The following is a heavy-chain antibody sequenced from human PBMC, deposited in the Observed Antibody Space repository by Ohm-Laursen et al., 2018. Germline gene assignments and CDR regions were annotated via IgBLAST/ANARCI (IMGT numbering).Heavy chain of an antibody. CDR2: FDPEDGET. Sequence: SSVKVSCKVSGYTLTELSMHWVRQAPGKGLEWMGGFDPEDGETIYAQKFQGRVTMTEDTSTDTAYMEPSSLRSEDTAVYYCATPMVRGVHDAFDIWGQGTMVTVSS. CDR1: GYTLTELS. CDR3: ATPMVRGVHDAFDI. D-gene: IGHD3-10*01. J-gene: IGHJ3*02. V-gene: IGHV1-24*01.